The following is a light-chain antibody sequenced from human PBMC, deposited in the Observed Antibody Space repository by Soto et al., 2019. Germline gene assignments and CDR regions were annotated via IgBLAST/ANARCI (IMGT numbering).Light chain of an antibody. CDR1: QSVNSS. CDR2: DAS. V-gene: IGKV3-15*01. J-gene: IGKJ5*01. Sequence: EIVMTQSPATLSVSPGERATLSCRASQSVNSSLAWYQQKPGQAPTLLIYDASTRATGIPVRFSGSGSGTEFTLTISNLQSEDFAVYYCQQFDNRPPVTFGQGTRLEIK. CDR3: QQFDNRPPVT.